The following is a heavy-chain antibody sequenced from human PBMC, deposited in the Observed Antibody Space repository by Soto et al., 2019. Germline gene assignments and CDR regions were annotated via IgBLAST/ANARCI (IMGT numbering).Heavy chain of an antibody. CDR3: ARDQSSGVFDY. V-gene: IGHV1-18*01. CDR1: GYTFINSA. J-gene: IGHJ4*02. CDR2: ISPYNGNT. D-gene: IGHD3-22*01. Sequence: QVQLVQSGDEVKQPGASVRVSCKATGYTFINSAIAWVRQAPGQGLEWMGWISPYNGNTNYAQRVQGRVTITTDTSTSTAYMEIRSLRSDDTAVYYCARDQSSGVFDYWGQGTLVTVST.